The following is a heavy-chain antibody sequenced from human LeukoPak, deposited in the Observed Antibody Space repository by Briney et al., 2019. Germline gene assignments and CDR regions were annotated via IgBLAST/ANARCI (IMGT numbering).Heavy chain of an antibody. J-gene: IGHJ5*02. V-gene: IGHV1-24*01. CDR3: ARDGAWGPSSGNWFDP. CDR2: FDPEDGAI. CDR1: GDTLTKLI. D-gene: IGHD1-26*01. Sequence: ASVKVSCKVSGDTLTKLIIHWVRQAPGKGLEWMGGFDPEDGAIIYAQKFQGRVTLTEDTSADTAYMELSGLRSEDTAVYYCARDGAWGPSSGNWFDPWGQGTLVTVSS.